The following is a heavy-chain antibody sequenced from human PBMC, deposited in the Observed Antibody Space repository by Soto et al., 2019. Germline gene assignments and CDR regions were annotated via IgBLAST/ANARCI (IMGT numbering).Heavy chain of an antibody. V-gene: IGHV3-7*01. CDR1: GFTFSSYY. CDR3: VRHRDQWVAHFNSDY. D-gene: IGHD6-19*01. Sequence: EVQLVESGGGLVQPGGSLRLSCVASGFTFSSYYMTWVRQAPGMGLEWVANIQENGSDKKYVDSVKGRFTISRDNAMYSVYLQMNSLRAEDTAVYYCVRHRDQWVAHFNSDYWRQGTLVTVSS. CDR2: IQENGSDK. J-gene: IGHJ4*02.